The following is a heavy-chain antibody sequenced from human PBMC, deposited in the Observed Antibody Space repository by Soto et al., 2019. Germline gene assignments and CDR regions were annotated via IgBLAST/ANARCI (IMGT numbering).Heavy chain of an antibody. Sequence: GGSLRLSCAASGFTFSSYGMHWVRQAPGKGLEWVAVIWYDGSNKYYADSVKGRFTISRDNSKNTLYLQMNSLRAEDTAVYYCARTQGPTDAFDIWGQGTMVTVSS. CDR1: GFTFSSYG. J-gene: IGHJ3*02. CDR3: ARTQGPTDAFDI. V-gene: IGHV3-33*01. CDR2: IWYDGSNK.